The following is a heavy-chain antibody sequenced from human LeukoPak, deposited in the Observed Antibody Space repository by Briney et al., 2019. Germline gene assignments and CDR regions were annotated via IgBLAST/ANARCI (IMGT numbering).Heavy chain of an antibody. CDR3: ARCITMVRGVPYYFDY. V-gene: IGHV4-31*03. Sequence: PSETLSLTCTVSGGSISSGGYYWSWIRQHPGKGLEWIGYIYYSGSTYYNPSLKSRVTISVDTSKNQFSLKLSSVTAADTAVYYCARCITMVRGVPYYFDYWGQGTLATVSS. CDR2: IYYSGST. D-gene: IGHD3-10*01. J-gene: IGHJ4*02. CDR1: GGSISSGGYY.